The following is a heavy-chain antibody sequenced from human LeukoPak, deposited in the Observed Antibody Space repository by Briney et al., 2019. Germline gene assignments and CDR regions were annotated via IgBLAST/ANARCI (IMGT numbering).Heavy chain of an antibody. J-gene: IGHJ4*02. CDR3: ARTLKWFGDYKGYFDY. D-gene: IGHD3-10*01. Sequence: PSETLSLTCAVYGGSFGGYYWSWIRQPPGKGLEWIGEINHSGSTNYNPSLKSRVTISVDTSKNQFSLKLSSVTAADTAVYYCARTLKWFGDYKGYFDYWGQGTLVTVSS. CDR2: INHSGST. V-gene: IGHV4-34*01. CDR1: GGSFGGYY.